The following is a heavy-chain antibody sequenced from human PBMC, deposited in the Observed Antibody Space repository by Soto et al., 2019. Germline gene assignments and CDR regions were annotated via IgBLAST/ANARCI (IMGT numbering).Heavy chain of an antibody. D-gene: IGHD2-21*02. CDR3: ARDLLNDGGNSGDY. V-gene: IGHV3-30-3*01. CDR2: ISYDGSNK. J-gene: IGHJ4*02. Sequence: QVQLVESGGGVVQPGRSLRLSCAASGFTFSSYTMHWVRQAPGKGLEWVAVISYDGSNKYYADSVKGRFSISRDNSKNTLYLQMNSLRAEDTAVYYCARDLLNDGGNSGDYWGQGTLVTVSS. CDR1: GFTFSSYT.